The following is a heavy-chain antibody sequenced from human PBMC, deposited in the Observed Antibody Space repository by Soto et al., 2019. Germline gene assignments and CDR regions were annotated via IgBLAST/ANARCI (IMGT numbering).Heavy chain of an antibody. CDR3: ATTGYYDSSGYYYLRPGDY. Sequence: PGGSLRLSCAASGFTFSSYAMSWVRQAPGKGLEWVSAISGSGGSTYYADSVKGRFTISRDNSKNTLYLQMNSLRAEDTAVYYCATTGYYDSSGYYYLRPGDYWGQGTLVTVSS. D-gene: IGHD3-22*01. CDR1: GFTFSSYA. CDR2: ISGSGGST. J-gene: IGHJ4*02. V-gene: IGHV3-23*01.